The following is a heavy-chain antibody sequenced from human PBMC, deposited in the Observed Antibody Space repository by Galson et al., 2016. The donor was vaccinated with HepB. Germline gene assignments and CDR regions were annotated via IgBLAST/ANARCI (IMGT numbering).Heavy chain of an antibody. CDR1: GFTFSSYG. V-gene: IGHV3-30*18. CDR3: AKDGCFGGWGCFDY. J-gene: IGHJ4*02. CDR2: ISYDGSNK. D-gene: IGHD6-19*01. Sequence: SLRLSCAASGFTFSSYGMHWVRQAPGKGLEWVAVISYDGSNKSYADSVKGRFTISRANSKNTLYLQMNSLVAEDTSVYYCAKDGCFGGWGCFDYWGQGTLVTVSS.